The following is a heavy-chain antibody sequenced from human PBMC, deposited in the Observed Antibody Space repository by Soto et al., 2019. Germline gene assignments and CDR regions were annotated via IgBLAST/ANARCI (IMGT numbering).Heavy chain of an antibody. CDR2: IYYSGRT. J-gene: IGHJ4*02. D-gene: IGHD5-18*01. CDR3: ARHVRDVYSYGYRIDY. V-gene: IGHV4-39*01. Sequence: QLQLQESGPGLVKPSETLSLTCTVSGGSISSSSYYWGWIRKPPGKGLEWIGSIYYSGRTYYNPTPKSRVTISVDTSKNQFSLELSSVSAADTAVYYCARHVRDVYSYGYRIDYWGQGTLVTVSS. CDR1: GGSISSSSYY.